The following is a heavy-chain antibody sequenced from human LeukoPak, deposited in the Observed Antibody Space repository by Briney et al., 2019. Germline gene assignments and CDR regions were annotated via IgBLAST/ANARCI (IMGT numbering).Heavy chain of an antibody. J-gene: IGHJ4*02. D-gene: IGHD2-21*02. CDR3: ARGGIVVVTATFDY. CDR2: ISYDGSNK. Sequence: GGSLRLSCAASGFTFSSYAMHWVRQAPGKGLERVAVISYDGSNKYYADSVKGRFTISRDNSKNTLYLQMNSLRAEDTAVYYCARGGIVVVTATFDYWGQGTLVTVSS. V-gene: IGHV3-30*04. CDR1: GFTFSSYA.